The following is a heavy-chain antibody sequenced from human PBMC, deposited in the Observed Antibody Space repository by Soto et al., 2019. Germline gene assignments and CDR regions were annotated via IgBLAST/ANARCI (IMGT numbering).Heavy chain of an antibody. CDR1: GFTFDDYA. D-gene: IGHD3-10*01. J-gene: IGHJ4*02. V-gene: IGHV3-9*01. CDR3: AKDIDYYGSGSYKAADY. CDR2: ISWNSGSI. Sequence: EVQLVESGGGLVQPGRSLRLSCAASGFTFDDYAMHWVRQAPGKGLEWVSGISWNSGSIGYADSVKGRVTISRDNAKNSLYLQMNSLRAEDTALYYCAKDIDYYGSGSYKAADYWGQGTLVTVSS.